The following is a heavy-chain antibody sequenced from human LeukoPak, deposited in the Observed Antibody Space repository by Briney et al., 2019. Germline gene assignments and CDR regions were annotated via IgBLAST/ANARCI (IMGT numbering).Heavy chain of an antibody. Sequence: GGSLRLSCAASGFTFSFYGMNWVRQAPGKGLEWVSGITGAGHTYYADSVQGRFTIYRDNSKNTLYLQMNSLRAEDTAVYYCAEGSIYYGSGSFFMDVWGKGTTVTISS. CDR1: GFTFSFYG. CDR2: ITGAGHT. D-gene: IGHD3-10*01. CDR3: AEGSIYYGSGSFFMDV. V-gene: IGHV3-23*01. J-gene: IGHJ6*03.